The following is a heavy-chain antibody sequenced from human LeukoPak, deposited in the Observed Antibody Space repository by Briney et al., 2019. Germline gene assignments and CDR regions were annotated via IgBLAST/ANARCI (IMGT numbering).Heavy chain of an antibody. CDR1: GFTFSSYS. J-gene: IGHJ6*03. CDR2: ISSSSSYI. D-gene: IGHD6-13*01. CDR3: ARESDPHSSSWSLYYYYYMDV. Sequence: GGSLRLSCAASGFTFSSYSMNWVRQAPGKGLEWVSSISSSSSYIYYADSVKGRFTISRDNAKNSLYLQMNSLRAEDTAVYYCARESDPHSSSWSLYYYYYMDVWGKGSTVTVSS. V-gene: IGHV3-21*01.